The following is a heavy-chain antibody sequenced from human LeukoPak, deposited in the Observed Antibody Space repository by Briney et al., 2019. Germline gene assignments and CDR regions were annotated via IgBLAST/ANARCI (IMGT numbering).Heavy chain of an antibody. CDR3: AKDDCSSTSCYMGYYFDY. CDR1: GFTFSSYG. V-gene: IGHV3-30*18. J-gene: IGHJ4*02. CDR2: ISYDGSNK. Sequence: GRSLRLSCAASGFTFSSYGMHWVRQAPGKGLEWVAVISYDGSNKYYADSVKGQFTISRDNSKNTLYLQMNSLRAEDTAVYYCAKDDCSSTSCYMGYYFDYWGQGTLVTVSS. D-gene: IGHD2-2*02.